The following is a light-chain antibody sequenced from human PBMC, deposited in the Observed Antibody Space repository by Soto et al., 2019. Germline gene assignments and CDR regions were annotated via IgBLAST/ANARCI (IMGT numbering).Light chain of an antibody. J-gene: IGKJ3*01. V-gene: IGKV3-11*01. CDR2: DAS. Sequence: ETVLTQSPATLSLSPGERATLSCRASQSISSSLAWYQQTPGQAPRLLIYDASTRATGIPARFSGSGSGTDFTLTISSLEPEDFAFYYCQQRFTWPSFGPGTKVDVK. CDR3: QQRFTWPS. CDR1: QSISSS.